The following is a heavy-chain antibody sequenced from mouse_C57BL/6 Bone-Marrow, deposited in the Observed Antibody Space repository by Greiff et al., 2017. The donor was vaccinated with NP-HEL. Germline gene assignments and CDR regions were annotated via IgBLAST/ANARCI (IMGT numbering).Heavy chain of an antibody. D-gene: IGHD2-1*01. CDR2: ISSGGSYN. J-gene: IGHJ1*03. V-gene: IGHV5-6*02. CDR3: ARRGIYYGNYVGYFDV. Sequence: EVKLMESGGDLVKPGGSLKLSCAASGFTFSSYGMSWVRQTPDKRLEWVATISSGGSYNYYPDSVKGRFTISRNNAKNTLYMQMSSLKSEDTAMYYCARRGIYYGNYVGYFDVWGTGTTVTVSS. CDR1: GFTFSSYG.